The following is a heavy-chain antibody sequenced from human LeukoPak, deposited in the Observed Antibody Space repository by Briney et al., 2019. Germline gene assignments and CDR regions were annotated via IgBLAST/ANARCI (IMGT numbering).Heavy chain of an antibody. Sequence: GESLRLSCAASGFTFSNVWMSWVRQVPGKGLEWVGRIRRKTDGETTDHAAPVKGRFTISRDDSKNTLYLQMNSLKTEDTAVYYCVTDLVIKGYFDYWGQGALLTVSS. CDR1: GFTFSNVW. V-gene: IGHV3-15*01. CDR2: IRRKTDGETT. CDR3: VTDLVIKGYFDY. D-gene: IGHD2-21*01. J-gene: IGHJ4*02.